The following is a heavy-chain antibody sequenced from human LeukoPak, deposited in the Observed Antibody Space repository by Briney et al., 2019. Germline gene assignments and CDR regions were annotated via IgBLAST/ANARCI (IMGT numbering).Heavy chain of an antibody. CDR2: IGGGSDRGT. Sequence: GGSLRLSCAPSGLTFSSSAMTWVRQATGKGLHWVSSIGGGSDRGTYYADSVKGRFIISRDNSKNTLYLQMNSLRDEDTALYFCAKGGIGEAGLDYWGQGTLVTVSS. V-gene: IGHV3-23*01. CDR3: AKGGIGEAGLDY. D-gene: IGHD6-13*01. CDR1: GLTFSSSA. J-gene: IGHJ4*02.